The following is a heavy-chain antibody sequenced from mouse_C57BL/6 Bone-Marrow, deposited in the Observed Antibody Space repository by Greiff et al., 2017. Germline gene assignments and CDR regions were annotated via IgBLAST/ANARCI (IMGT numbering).Heavy chain of an antibody. V-gene: IGHV14-3*01. Sequence: VHVKQSVAELVRPGASVKLSCTASGFNIKNTYMHWVKQRPEQGLEWIGRIDPANGNTKYAPKFQGKATITADTSSNTAYLQLSSLTSEDPAIYYCARSPITTVDWYFDVWGTGTTVTVSS. J-gene: IGHJ1*03. CDR2: IDPANGNT. CDR1: GFNIKNTY. CDR3: ARSPITTVDWYFDV. D-gene: IGHD1-1*01.